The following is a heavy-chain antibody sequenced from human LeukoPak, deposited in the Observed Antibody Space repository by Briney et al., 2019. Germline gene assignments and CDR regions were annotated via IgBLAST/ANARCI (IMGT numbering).Heavy chain of an antibody. CDR1: GYTFTSYG. CDR2: ISAYNGNT. Sequence: ASVKVSCKASGYTFTSYGISWVRQAPGQGLEWMGWISAYNGNTNYAQKLQGRVTMTTDTSTSTAYMELRSLRSDDTAVYYCARASRLVSTYYFDYWGQGTLVTVSS. V-gene: IGHV1-18*01. D-gene: IGHD5/OR15-5a*01. CDR3: ARASRLVSTYYFDY. J-gene: IGHJ4*02.